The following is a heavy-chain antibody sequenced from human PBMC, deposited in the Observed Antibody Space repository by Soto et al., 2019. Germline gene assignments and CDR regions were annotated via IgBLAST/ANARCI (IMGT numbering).Heavy chain of an antibody. Sequence: ASVKVSCKASGYTFTSYGISWVRQAPGQGLEWMGWISAYNGNTNYAQKLQGRVTMTTDTSTSTAYMELRSLRSDDTAVYYCARDGDYDFWSGYHPGVYYYGMDVWGQGTTVTAP. CDR3: ARDGDYDFWSGYHPGVYYYGMDV. D-gene: IGHD3-3*01. CDR2: ISAYNGNT. CDR1: GYTFTSYG. J-gene: IGHJ6*02. V-gene: IGHV1-18*01.